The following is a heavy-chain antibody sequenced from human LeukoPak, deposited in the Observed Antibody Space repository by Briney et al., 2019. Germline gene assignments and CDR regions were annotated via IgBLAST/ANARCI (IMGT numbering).Heavy chain of an antibody. Sequence: GGSLRLSCAASGFTFSKYSMLWVRQAPGKGLESVSRINTDGTVTTYADSVKGRFTVSRDNADNTMFLQMNSVRDDDTAVYYCATKQWLAPPPDSWGQGTPVTVSS. V-gene: IGHV3-74*01. D-gene: IGHD6-19*01. CDR3: ATKQWLAPPPDS. J-gene: IGHJ4*02. CDR1: GFTFSKYS. CDR2: INTDGTVT.